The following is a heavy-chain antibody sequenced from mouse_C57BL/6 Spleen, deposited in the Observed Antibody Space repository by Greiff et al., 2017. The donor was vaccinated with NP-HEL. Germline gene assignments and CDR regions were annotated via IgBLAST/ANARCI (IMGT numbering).Heavy chain of an antibody. CDR2: IYPGDGDT. D-gene: IGHD1-1*01. CDR3: ARDTHYGSSYDWFAY. V-gene: IGHV1-80*01. CDR1: GYAFSSYW. Sequence: VQLQQSGASVKISCKASGYAFSSYWMNWVKQRPGKGLEWIGQIYPGDGDTKYNGKFKGKATLTADKSSSTAYMQLSSLTSEDSAVYFCARDTHYGSSYDWFAYWGQGTLVTVSA. J-gene: IGHJ3*01.